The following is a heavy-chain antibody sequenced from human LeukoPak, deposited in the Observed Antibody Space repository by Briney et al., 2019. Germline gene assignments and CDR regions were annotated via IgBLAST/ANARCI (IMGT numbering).Heavy chain of an antibody. CDR3: AKAAPYYYDGSGYYSY. J-gene: IGHJ4*02. CDR1: GFTFSSYA. Sequence: GGSLRLSCAASGFTFSSYAMSWVRQAPGKGLEWVSAISGSGGSTYYADSVKGRFTISRDNSKNTLYLQMNSLRAEDTAVYYCAKAAPYYYDGSGYYSYWGQGTLVTVSS. D-gene: IGHD3-22*01. CDR2: ISGSGGST. V-gene: IGHV3-23*01.